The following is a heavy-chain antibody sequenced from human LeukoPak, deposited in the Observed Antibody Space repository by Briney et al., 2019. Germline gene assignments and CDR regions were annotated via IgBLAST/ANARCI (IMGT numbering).Heavy chain of an antibody. CDR2: IYHSGST. Sequence: SETLSLTCAVSGGSINSSNWWSWVRQPPGKGLEWIGEIYHSGSTNYNPSLKSRVTISEDTSKNQFSLRLSSVTAADTFVYYCARLDEMGAHYSDSRGHFDYWGQGIQVTVSS. CDR3: ARLDEMGAHYSDSRGHFDY. CDR1: GGSINSSNW. V-gene: IGHV4-4*02. J-gene: IGHJ4*02. D-gene: IGHD3-22*01.